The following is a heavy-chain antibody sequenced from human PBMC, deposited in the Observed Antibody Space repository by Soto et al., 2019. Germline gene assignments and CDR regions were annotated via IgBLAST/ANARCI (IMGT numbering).Heavy chain of an antibody. CDR2: INPNSGGT. CDR3: ARDGLATIFGVVYYYGMDV. D-gene: IGHD3-3*01. J-gene: IGHJ6*02. Sequence: GASVKVSCKASGYTFTGYYMHWVRQAPGQGLEWMGWINPNSGGTNYAQKFQGRVTMTRDTSISTAYMELSRLRSDDTAVYYCARDGLATIFGVVYYYGMDVWGQGTTVTVSS. CDR1: GYTFTGYY. V-gene: IGHV1-2*02.